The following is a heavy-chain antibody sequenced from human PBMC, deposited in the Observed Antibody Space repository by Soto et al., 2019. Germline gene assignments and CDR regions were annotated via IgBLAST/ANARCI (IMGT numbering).Heavy chain of an antibody. Sequence: SETLSLTCTVSGGSISSYYWSWIRQPPGKGLEWIGYIYYSGSTNYNPSLKSRVTISVDTSKNQFSLKLTYVTAADTAVYYCAFDSSGYPNDAFDIWGQGTMVTVSS. D-gene: IGHD3-22*01. V-gene: IGHV4-59*08. J-gene: IGHJ3*02. CDR3: AFDSSGYPNDAFDI. CDR2: IYYSGST. CDR1: GGSISSYY.